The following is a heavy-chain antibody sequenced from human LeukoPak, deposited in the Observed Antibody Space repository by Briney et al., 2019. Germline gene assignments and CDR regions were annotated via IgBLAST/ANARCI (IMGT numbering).Heavy chain of an antibody. V-gene: IGHV1-2*02. D-gene: IGHD2-15*01. CDR1: GYTFTGYD. CDR2: INSNSGGT. J-gene: IGHJ5*02. CDR3: AREKVEGANWFDP. Sequence: ASVKLSCKASGYTFTGYDMHWVRQAPGQGLEWMGWINSNSGGTNYAQKFQGRVTMTRDTSISTVYMELSRLRSDDTAVYYCAREKVEGANWFDPWGQGTLVTVFS.